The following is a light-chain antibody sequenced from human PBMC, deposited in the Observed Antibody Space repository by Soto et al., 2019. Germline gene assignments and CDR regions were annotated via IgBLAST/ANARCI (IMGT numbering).Light chain of an antibody. V-gene: IGKV3-11*01. CDR1: QSVSDS. CDR2: DAS. J-gene: IGKJ1*01. CDR3: QLSSKCPLT. Sequence: EIVLTQSPPTLSLSPGERATLSCRASQSVSDSLAWYQQKSGQAPRLLIYDASNRATGIPARFTGSGSGTDFTLTIISLEPEDFAIYYCQLSSKCPLTFGQGTKVEIK.